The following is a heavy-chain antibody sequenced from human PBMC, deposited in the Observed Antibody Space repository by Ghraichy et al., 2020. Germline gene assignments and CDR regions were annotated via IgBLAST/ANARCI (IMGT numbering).Heavy chain of an antibody. V-gene: IGHV3-23*01. CDR3: VKGYSYYYGAGEDRFDP. Sequence: LSLTCAASGFTFSSYAMTWVRQPPGKGLEWVSSITGSGESTYYAGSVEGRLTISRDNSRSTLYLEMISLRAGDTALYYCVKGYSYYYGAGEDRFDPWGQGTLVTVSS. D-gene: IGHD3-10*01. CDR1: GFTFSSYA. J-gene: IGHJ5*02. CDR2: ITGSGEST.